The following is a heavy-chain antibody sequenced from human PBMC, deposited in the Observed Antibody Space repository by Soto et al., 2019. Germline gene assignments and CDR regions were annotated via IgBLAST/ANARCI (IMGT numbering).Heavy chain of an antibody. CDR2: IGVSETST. D-gene: IGHD1-26*01. CDR3: AKDRAGSRRSYYSGMDV. CDR1: GFIFSNFV. V-gene: IGHV3-23*01. Sequence: PRGSVRLSCSASGFIFSNFVMSWFRQAPGKGLEWVSGIGVSETSTFYADSVKGRFTISRDNIKNTLHLQMNSLRAEDTAVYYCAKDRAGSRRSYYSGMDVWGQVTTVT. J-gene: IGHJ6*02.